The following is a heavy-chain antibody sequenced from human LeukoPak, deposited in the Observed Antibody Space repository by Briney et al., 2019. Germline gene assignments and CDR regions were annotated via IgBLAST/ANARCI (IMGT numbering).Heavy chain of an antibody. CDR3: ARAVPMARGVNYYDY. J-gene: IGHJ4*02. Sequence: GGSLRLSCAASGFIFSSFWMHWVRQVTGKGLEWVSAIGPTGDTYYPGSVKGRFTISRENARNSLYLQMNSLRAGDTAVYYCARAVPMARGVNYYDYWGQGTLVTVSS. V-gene: IGHV3-13*01. CDR1: GFIFSSFW. D-gene: IGHD3-10*01. CDR2: IGPTGDT.